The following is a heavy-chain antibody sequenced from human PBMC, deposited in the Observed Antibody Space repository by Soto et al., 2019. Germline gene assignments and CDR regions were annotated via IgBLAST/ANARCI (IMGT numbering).Heavy chain of an antibody. V-gene: IGHV4-59*01. J-gene: IGHJ4*02. CDR1: GGSISGYY. Sequence: QVQLQESGPGLVKPSETLSLTCTVSGGSISGYYWSWIRQPPGKGLEWIGYIYYSGSTNYNPSLKSRVTIXAXTXXNQFSLKLSSVTAADTAVYYCTKSAQINRSGWYRDWGQGTLVTVSS. D-gene: IGHD6-19*01. CDR3: TKSAQINRSGWYRD. CDR2: IYYSGST.